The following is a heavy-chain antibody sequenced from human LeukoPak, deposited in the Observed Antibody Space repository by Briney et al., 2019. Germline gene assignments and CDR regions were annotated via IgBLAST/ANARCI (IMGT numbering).Heavy chain of an antibody. Sequence: GRSLRLSCAAFGFTFSSYAMHWVRQAPGKGLEWVAVISYDGSNKYYADSVKGRFTISRDNSKNTLYLQMNSLRAEDTAVYYCARPNNWNDVGGFYWGQGTLVTVSS. CDR3: ARPNNWNDVGGFY. D-gene: IGHD1-20*01. J-gene: IGHJ4*02. V-gene: IGHV3-30-3*01. CDR1: GFTFSSYA. CDR2: ISYDGSNK.